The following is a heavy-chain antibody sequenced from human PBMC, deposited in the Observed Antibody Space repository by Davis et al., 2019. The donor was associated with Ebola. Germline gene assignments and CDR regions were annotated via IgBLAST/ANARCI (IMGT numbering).Heavy chain of an antibody. CDR1: GFTFSSYA. CDR3: AKTAVTYYYDSSGYYTLYYFDY. Sequence: GESLKISCAASGFTFSSYAMSWVRQAPGKGLEWVSAISGSGGSTYYADSVKGRFTISRDNSKNTLYLQMNSLRAEDTAVYYCAKTAVTYYYDSSGYYTLYYFDYWGQGTLVTVSS. CDR2: ISGSGGST. J-gene: IGHJ4*02. D-gene: IGHD3-22*01. V-gene: IGHV3-23*01.